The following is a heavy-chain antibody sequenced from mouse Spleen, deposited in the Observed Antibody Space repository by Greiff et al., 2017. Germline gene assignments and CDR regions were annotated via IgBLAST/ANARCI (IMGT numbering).Heavy chain of an antibody. CDR3: ARSDGNYLAWFAY. J-gene: IGHJ3*01. D-gene: IGHD2-1*01. CDR1: GYTFTSYT. Sequence: VQLQQSGAELARPGASVKMSCKASGYTFTSYTMHWVKQRPGQGLEWIGYINPSSGYTKYNQKFKDKATLTADKSSSTAYMQLSSLTSEDSAVYYCARSDGNYLAWFAYWGQGILVTVSA. CDR2: INPSSGYT. V-gene: IGHV1-4*01.